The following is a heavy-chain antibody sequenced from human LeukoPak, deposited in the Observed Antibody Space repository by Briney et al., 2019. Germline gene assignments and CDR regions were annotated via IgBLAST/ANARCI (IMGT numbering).Heavy chain of an antibody. Sequence: SETLSLTCTVSDGSISTYYWGWIRQSPGKGLEWVGYIHNSGSTNYNPSLKSRVTISVDTSKNQFSLKLSSVTAADTAVYYCASALTTLEYFQHWGRGTLVTVSS. CDR2: IHNSGST. J-gene: IGHJ1*01. V-gene: IGHV4-59*01. CDR3: ASALTTLEYFQH. CDR1: DGSISTYY. D-gene: IGHD4-17*01.